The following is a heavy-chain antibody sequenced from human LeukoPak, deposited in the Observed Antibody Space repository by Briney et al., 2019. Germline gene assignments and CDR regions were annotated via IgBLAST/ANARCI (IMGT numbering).Heavy chain of an antibody. CDR3: ATLYGGYGYFDY. J-gene: IGHJ4*02. D-gene: IGHD5-12*01. Sequence: SETLSLTCAVYGGSFSGYYWSWIRQPPGKGLEWIGEINHSGSTYYNPSLKNRVTISVDTSKNQFSLKVSSLTAADTAVYYCATLYGGYGYFDYWGQGTLVTVSS. CDR1: GGSFSGYY. CDR2: INHSGST. V-gene: IGHV4-34*01.